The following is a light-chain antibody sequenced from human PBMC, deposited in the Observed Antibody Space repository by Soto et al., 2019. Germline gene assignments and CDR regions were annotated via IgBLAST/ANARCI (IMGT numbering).Light chain of an antibody. V-gene: IGKV1-27*01. J-gene: IGKJ4*01. CDR2: ATS. CDR3: QKYNSAPLT. CDR1: QGIGPY. Sequence: DVQMTQSPSSLSAFVGDRVTITCRASQGIGPYLAWFQQKPGKVPKLLIYATSTLQSGVPSRFSGSGSGTDVTLTINSLQPEDVGTYYCQKYNSAPLTFGGGTKVEIK.